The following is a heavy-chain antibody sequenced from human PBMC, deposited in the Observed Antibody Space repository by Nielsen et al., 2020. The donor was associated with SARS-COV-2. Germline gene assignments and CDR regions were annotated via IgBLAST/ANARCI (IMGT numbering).Heavy chain of an antibody. J-gene: IGHJ6*02. CDR3: ARGRTPTVTTRYYYGMDV. Sequence: WVRQAPGQGLEWMGWINTNTGKPTYAQGFTGRFVFSLDITVSTAYLQISSLKAEDTAVYYCARGRTPTVTTRYYYGMDVWGQGTTVTVSS. CDR2: INTNTGKP. V-gene: IGHV7-4-1*02. D-gene: IGHD4-17*01.